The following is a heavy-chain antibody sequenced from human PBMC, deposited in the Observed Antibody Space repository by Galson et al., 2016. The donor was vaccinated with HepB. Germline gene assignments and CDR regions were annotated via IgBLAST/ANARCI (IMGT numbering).Heavy chain of an antibody. CDR2: TYNSGGSA. Sequence: SETLSLTCTVSGGSVNSDTYHWSWIRQPPGKGLEWIGYTYNSGGSANYNPSLTSRVTISVDTSKNQFSLKLSSVTAADTAVYYCARGPIPSALDIWGQGTMVTVS. V-gene: IGHV4-61*01. J-gene: IGHJ3*02. CDR3: ARGPIPSALDI. CDR1: GGSVNSDTYH.